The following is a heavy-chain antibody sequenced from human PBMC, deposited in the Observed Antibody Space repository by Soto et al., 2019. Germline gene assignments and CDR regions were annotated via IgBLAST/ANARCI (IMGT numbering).Heavy chain of an antibody. CDR3: ARDYASITGTTSLWFDY. Sequence: PGGSLRLSGVASGFAFSSDGMHWVRQAPGKGLEWVAVIWYDGSNKYYADSVKGRFTISRDNSKNTLYLQMNSLRAEDTAVYYCARDYASITGTTSLWFDYWGQGTLVTVSS. D-gene: IGHD1-20*01. CDR1: GFAFSSDG. V-gene: IGHV3-33*01. CDR2: IWYDGSNK. J-gene: IGHJ4*02.